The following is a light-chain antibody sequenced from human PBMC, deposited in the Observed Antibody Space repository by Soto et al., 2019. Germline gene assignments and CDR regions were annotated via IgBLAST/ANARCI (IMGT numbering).Light chain of an antibody. CDR3: QQYGSSGT. Sequence: EIVLTQSPATLSSFPCDRVTLSCRASQYINTRLAWYQHRPGQAPRLLIYQTSIRAAGIPARFSGSGSGTDFTLTISRLEPEDFAVYYCQQYGSSGTFGQGTKVDIK. CDR2: QTS. CDR1: QYINTR. J-gene: IGKJ1*01. V-gene: IGKV3-20*01.